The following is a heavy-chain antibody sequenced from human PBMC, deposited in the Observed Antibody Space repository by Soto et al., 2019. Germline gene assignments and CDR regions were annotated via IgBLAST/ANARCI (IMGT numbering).Heavy chain of an antibody. J-gene: IGHJ4*02. CDR2: ISSSSGHI. V-gene: IGHV3-21*01. Sequence: PGGSLRLSCVTSGFTFSTYSMKWVRQAPGRGLEWVSSISSSSGHIYFAGSVKGRFTISRDNAKNSMYLQMDSLRVEDTAVYYCARAGVAAFDQWGRGTLVTVSS. CDR3: ARAGVAAFDQ. CDR1: GFTFSTYS. D-gene: IGHD6-13*01.